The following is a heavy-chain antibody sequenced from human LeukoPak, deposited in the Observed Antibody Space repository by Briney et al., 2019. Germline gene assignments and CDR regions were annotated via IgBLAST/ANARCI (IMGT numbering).Heavy chain of an antibody. Sequence: HPGGSLRLSCAASGFTFSSYGMHWVRQAPGKGLEWVAYIRYGESNKNYADSVEGRFTISRDNSKKMLYLQMNSLRAEDTAVYYCAKDQIAVVDVYYMDVWGKGTTVTVSS. D-gene: IGHD6-19*01. CDR2: IRYGESNK. CDR3: AKDQIAVVDVYYMDV. V-gene: IGHV3-30*02. J-gene: IGHJ6*03. CDR1: GFTFSSYG.